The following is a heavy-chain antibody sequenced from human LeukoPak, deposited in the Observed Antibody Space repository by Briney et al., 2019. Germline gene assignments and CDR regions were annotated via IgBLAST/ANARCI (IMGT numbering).Heavy chain of an antibody. CDR1: GGSISSGDYY. Sequence: SETLSLTCTVSGGSISSGDYYWSWIRQPPGKGLEWIGYIYYSGSTYYNPSLKSRVTISVDTSKNQFSLKLSSVTAADTAVYYCACAHSGSYYMDVWGKWTTVTVSS. D-gene: IGHD1-26*01. J-gene: IGHJ6*03. CDR3: ACAHSGSYYMDV. V-gene: IGHV4-30-4*08. CDR2: IYYSGST.